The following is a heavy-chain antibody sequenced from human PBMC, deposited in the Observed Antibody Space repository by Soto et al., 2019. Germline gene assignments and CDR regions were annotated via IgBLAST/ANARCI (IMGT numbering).Heavy chain of an antibody. CDR2: INAGNGNT. J-gene: IGHJ4*02. CDR3: ARDFEGSSGRRNQYYFDY. CDR1: GYTFTSYA. D-gene: IGHD6-25*01. Sequence: ASVKVSCKASGYTFTSYAMHWVRQAPGQRLEWIGWINAGNGNTKYSQKFQGRVTITRDTSASTAYMELSSLRSEDTAVYFCARDFEGSSGRRNQYYFDYWGQGTLVTVSS. V-gene: IGHV1-3*01.